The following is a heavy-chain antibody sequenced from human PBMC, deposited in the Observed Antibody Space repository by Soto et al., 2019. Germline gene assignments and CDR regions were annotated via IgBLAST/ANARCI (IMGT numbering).Heavy chain of an antibody. V-gene: IGHV5-10-1*03. CDR3: ARRRDRAVAGPYYYYYGMDV. J-gene: IGHJ6*02. D-gene: IGHD6-19*01. CDR1: GYSFTSYW. Sequence: EVQLVQSGAEVKKPGESLRISCKGSGYSFTSYWISWVRQMPGKGLEWMGRIDPSDSYTIYSPTFQGHVTISADKSTSTAYLQWSSLKASDTAMYYCARRRDRAVAGPYYYYYGMDVWGQGTMVTVSS. CDR2: IDPSDSYT.